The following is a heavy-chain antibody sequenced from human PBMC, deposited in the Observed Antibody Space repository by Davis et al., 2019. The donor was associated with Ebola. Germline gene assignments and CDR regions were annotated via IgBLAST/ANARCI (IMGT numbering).Heavy chain of an antibody. V-gene: IGHV1-18*01. CDR3: ASWQGSYEGYYYYGMDV. J-gene: IGHJ6*02. CDR2: ISAYNGNT. CDR1: GYTFTSYG. D-gene: IGHD1-26*01. Sequence: ASVTVSCKASGYTFTSYGISWVRQAPGQGLEWMEWISAYNGNTNYAQKFQGRVTITADESTSTAYMELSSLRSEDTAVYYCASWQGSYEGYYYYGMDVWGQGTTVTVSS.